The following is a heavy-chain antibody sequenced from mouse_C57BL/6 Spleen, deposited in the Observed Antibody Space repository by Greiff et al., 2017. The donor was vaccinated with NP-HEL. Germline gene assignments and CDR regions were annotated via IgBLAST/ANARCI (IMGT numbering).Heavy chain of an antibody. CDR1: GFTFSSYG. CDR3: ARQDSSGTWFAY. V-gene: IGHV5-6*01. D-gene: IGHD3-2*02. CDR2: IISGGSYT. J-gene: IGHJ3*01. Sequence: EVMLVESGGDLVKPGGSLKLSCAASGFTFSSYGMSWVRQTPDKRLEWVATIISGGSYTYYPDSVKGRFTISRDNAKNTLYLQMSSLKSEDTAMYYCARQDSSGTWFAYWGQGTLVTVSA.